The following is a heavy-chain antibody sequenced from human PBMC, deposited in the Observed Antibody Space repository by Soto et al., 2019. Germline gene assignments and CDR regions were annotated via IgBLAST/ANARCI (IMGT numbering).Heavy chain of an antibody. J-gene: IGHJ4*02. CDR3: ARDPLYYDILTGYFPFDY. D-gene: IGHD3-9*01. Sequence: QVQLVQSGAEVKKPGASVKVSCKASGYTFTSYGISWVRQAPGQGLEWMGWISAYNGNTNYAQKLQGRVTMTTDTSTSAAYMELRSLRSDDTAVYYCARDPLYYDILTGYFPFDYWGQGTLVTVSS. V-gene: IGHV1-18*01. CDR1: GYTFTSYG. CDR2: ISAYNGNT.